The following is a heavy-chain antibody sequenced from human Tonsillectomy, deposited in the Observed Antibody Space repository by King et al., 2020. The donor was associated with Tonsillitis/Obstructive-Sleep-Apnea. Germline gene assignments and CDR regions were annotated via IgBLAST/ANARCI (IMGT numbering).Heavy chain of an antibody. Sequence: TLKESGPTLVKPTQTLTLTCTCSGFSLSTSGVSVSWVRQPPGKALEWLALIYWDGDKRYSPSLRSRLTITKETSRNQVVLTMTNMDPVATATYYCAHRASLLTARFDPWGQGTLVTVSS. CDR2: IYWDGDK. J-gene: IGHJ5*02. CDR1: GFSLSTSGVS. CDR3: AHRASLLTARFDP. V-gene: IGHV2-5*02. D-gene: IGHD4/OR15-4a*01.